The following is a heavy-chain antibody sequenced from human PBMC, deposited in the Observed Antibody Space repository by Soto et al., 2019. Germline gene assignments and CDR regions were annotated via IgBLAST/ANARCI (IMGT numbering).Heavy chain of an antibody. CDR2: ISPYTGNT. J-gene: IGHJ6*02. V-gene: IGHV1-18*01. D-gene: IGHD3-16*01. Sequence: QVQLVQSGDEVKKPGASVKVSCKASGYIFVNYGIAWVRQAPGQGLEWMGWISPYTGNTHSATQVQDRLTMTTDTSTSTAYMDLGSLTSDDTAVYYCVMVDNYVTPTPQDVWGQGTTVTVSS. CDR3: VMVDNYVTPTPQDV. CDR1: GYIFVNYG.